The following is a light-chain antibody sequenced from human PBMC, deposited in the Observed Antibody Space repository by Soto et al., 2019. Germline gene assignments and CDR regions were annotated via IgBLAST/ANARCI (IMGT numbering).Light chain of an antibody. CDR3: HQYDNAPQT. J-gene: IGKJ2*01. CDR2: GAS. Sequence: EIVLMQSPGTLSLSPGERATLSCRASQSIKRSYLAWYQQKTGQAPRVLIYGASNRATGIPDRFSGSGSGTDFSLTISRREPEDFAVYYCHQYDNAPQTFGQGTKVEIK. V-gene: IGKV3-20*01. CDR1: QSIKRSY.